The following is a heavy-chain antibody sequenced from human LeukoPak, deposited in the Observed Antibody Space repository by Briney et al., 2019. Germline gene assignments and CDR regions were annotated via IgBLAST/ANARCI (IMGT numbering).Heavy chain of an antibody. Sequence: SETLSLTCTVSDDSIRSYYWTWIRQPPGKGLEWIGYIYHSGTTNYNPSLKSRVTMSVSTSKKQFSLRLNSMTAADTAVYYCARATRDGYNPEYYFDYWGQGTLVTVSS. CDR2: IYHSGTT. V-gene: IGHV4-59*12. CDR1: DDSIRSYY. CDR3: ARATRDGYNPEYYFDY. D-gene: IGHD5-24*01. J-gene: IGHJ4*02.